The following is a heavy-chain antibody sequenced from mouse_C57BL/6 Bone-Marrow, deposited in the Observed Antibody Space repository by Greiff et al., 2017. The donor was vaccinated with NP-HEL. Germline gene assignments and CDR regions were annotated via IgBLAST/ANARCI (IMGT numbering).Heavy chain of an antibody. CDR3: ARPVWLRQDWYFDV. V-gene: IGHV5-9*01. J-gene: IGHJ1*03. CDR1: GFTFSSYT. Sequence: EVQGVESGGGLVKPGGSLKLSCAASGFTFSSYTMSWVRQTPEKRLAWVATISGGGGNTYYPDSVKGRFTISRDNAKNTLYLQMSSLRSEDTALYYCARPVWLRQDWYFDVWGTGTTVTVSS. D-gene: IGHD2-2*01. CDR2: ISGGGGNT.